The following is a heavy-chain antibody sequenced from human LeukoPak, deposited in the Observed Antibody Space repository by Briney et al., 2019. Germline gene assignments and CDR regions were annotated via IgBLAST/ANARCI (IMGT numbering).Heavy chain of an antibody. CDR1: GYTFTGYY. Sequence: GASVKVSCKASGYTFTGYYMHWVRQAPGRGLEWMGWINPNSGGTNYAQKFQGRVTMTRDTSISTAYMELSRLRSDDTAVYYCARDRSGSTRGFDPWGQGTLVTVSS. CDR3: ARDRSGSTRGFDP. V-gene: IGHV1-2*02. CDR2: INPNSGGT. D-gene: IGHD1-26*01. J-gene: IGHJ5*02.